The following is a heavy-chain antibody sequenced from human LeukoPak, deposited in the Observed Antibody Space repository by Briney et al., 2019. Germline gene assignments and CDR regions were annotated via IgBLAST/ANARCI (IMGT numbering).Heavy chain of an antibody. CDR3: ARMNGLRFLESTFKEKYYFDY. Sequence: ASVKVSCKASGYTFTGYYMHWVRQAPGQGLEWMGWINPNSGGTNYAQKFQGRVTMTRDTSISTAYMELSRLRSDDTAVYYCARMNGLRFLESTFKEKYYFDYWGQGNLVTVSS. V-gene: IGHV1-2*02. CDR1: GYTFTGYY. D-gene: IGHD3-3*01. CDR2: INPNSGGT. J-gene: IGHJ4*02.